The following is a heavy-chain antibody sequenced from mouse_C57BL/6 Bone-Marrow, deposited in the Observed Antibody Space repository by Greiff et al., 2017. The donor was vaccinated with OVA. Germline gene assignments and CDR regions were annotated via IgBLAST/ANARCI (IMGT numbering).Heavy chain of an antibody. J-gene: IGHJ2*01. Sequence: VQRVESGAELARPGASVKMSCKASGYTFTSYTMHWVKQRPGQGLEWIGYINPSSGYTKYNQKFKDKATLTADKSSSTAYMQLSSLTSEDSAVYYCARRLPYLYFDYWGQGTTLTVSS. V-gene: IGHV1-4*01. D-gene: IGHD5-1*01. CDR1: GYTFTSYT. CDR3: ARRLPYLYFDY. CDR2: INPSSGYT.